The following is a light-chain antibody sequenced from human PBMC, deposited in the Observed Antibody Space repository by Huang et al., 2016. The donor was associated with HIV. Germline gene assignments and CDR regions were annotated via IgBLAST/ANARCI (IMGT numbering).Light chain of an antibody. V-gene: IGKV4-1*01. CDR2: WAS. J-gene: IGKJ1*01. Sequence: DIVMTQSPDSLAVFLGERATINCKSSQSVLYSSNNKNYLAWYQQKPGQPPKLLIYWASTRESGGPDRFSGSGSGTDFSLTISSLQAEDVAIYYCQQYYSTWWTFGQGTKVEIK. CDR1: QSVLYSSNNKNY. CDR3: QQYYSTWWT.